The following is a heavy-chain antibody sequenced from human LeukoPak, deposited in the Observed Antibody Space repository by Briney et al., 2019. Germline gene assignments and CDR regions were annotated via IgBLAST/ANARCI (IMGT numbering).Heavy chain of an antibody. CDR2: ISSSGSTI. V-gene: IGHV3-11*01. D-gene: IGHD3-10*01. CDR3: ARDRDYYGSGRPYYYGMDV. Sequence: GGSLRLSRAASGFTFSDYYMTWIRQAPGKGLEWVSYISSSGSTIYYADSVKGRFTISRDNAKNSLYLQMNSLRAEDTAVYYCARDRDYYGSGRPYYYGMDVWGQGTTVTVSS. J-gene: IGHJ6*02. CDR1: GFTFSDYY.